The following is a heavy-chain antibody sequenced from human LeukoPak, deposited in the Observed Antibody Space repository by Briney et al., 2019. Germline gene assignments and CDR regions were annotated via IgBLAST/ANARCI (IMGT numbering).Heavy chain of an antibody. V-gene: IGHV3-53*01. Sequence: GGSLRLPCAASGFTVISNYMSWVRQAPGKGLEWVSVIYSGGNTYYADSVKGRFITSRDNSKNTLYLQMNSLRAEDTAVYYCAREVPGVTGDAFDIWGQGTMVTVSS. CDR3: AREVPGVTGDAFDI. CDR2: IYSGGNT. CDR1: GFTVISNY. J-gene: IGHJ3*02. D-gene: IGHD3-10*01.